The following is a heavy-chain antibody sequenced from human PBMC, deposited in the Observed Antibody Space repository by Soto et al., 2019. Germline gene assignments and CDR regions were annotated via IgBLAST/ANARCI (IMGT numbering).Heavy chain of an antibody. CDR1: GYTFTSYG. D-gene: IGHD3-22*01. J-gene: IGHJ4*02. Sequence: ASVKVSCKASGYTFTSYGISWVRQAPGQGLEWMGWISAYNGNTNYAQKLQGRVTMTTDTSTSTAYMELRSLRSDDTAVYYCASGYYDSSGYYSTDYWGQGTLVTVSS. CDR3: ASGYYDSSGYYSTDY. CDR2: ISAYNGNT. V-gene: IGHV1-18*01.